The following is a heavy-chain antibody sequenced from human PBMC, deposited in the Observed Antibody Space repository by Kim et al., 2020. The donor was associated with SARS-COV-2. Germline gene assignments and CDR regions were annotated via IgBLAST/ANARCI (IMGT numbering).Heavy chain of an antibody. CDR2: IHQDGGEK. V-gene: IGHV3-7*01. CDR3: ARRDFTSGWYTSGREEDNRFHP. CDR1: GFSFRSYR. J-gene: IGHJ5*02. Sequence: GGSLRLSCAASGFSFRSYRMSWVRQAPGKGLEWVANIHQDGGEKSYVDSLKGRFTISRDNAKDSVYLQMNSLRAEDTAVYYCARRDFTSGWYTSGREEDNRFHPWGQGTVVTVSP. D-gene: IGHD6-19*01.